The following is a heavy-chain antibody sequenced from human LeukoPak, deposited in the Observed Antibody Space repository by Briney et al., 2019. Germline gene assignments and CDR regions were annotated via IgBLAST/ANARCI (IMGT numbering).Heavy chain of an antibody. D-gene: IGHD6-13*01. CDR2: ISWNSGSI. V-gene: IGHV3-9*01. CDR1: GFTFDDYA. CDR3: AKDGSSSWYEGFSWFDP. Sequence: PGGSLRLSCAASGFTFDDYAMHWVRQAPGKGLEWVSGISWNSGSIGYADSVKGRFTISRDNAKNSLYLQMNSLRAEDTALYYCAKDGSSSWYEGFSWFDPWGQGTLVTVSS. J-gene: IGHJ5*02.